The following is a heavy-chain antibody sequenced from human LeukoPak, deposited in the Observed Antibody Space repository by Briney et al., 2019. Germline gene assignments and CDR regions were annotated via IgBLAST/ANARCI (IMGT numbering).Heavy chain of an antibody. D-gene: IGHD1-26*01. CDR3: AREEGATRGYYYGMDV. J-gene: IGHJ6*02. Sequence: QTLSLTCAISGDSVSSSSAAWNWIRQSPSRGLEWLGRTYYRSKWYNDYAVSVKSRITINPDTSKNQFSLQLNSVAPEDTAVYYCAREEGATRGYYYGMDVWGQGTTVTVSS. V-gene: IGHV6-1*01. CDR1: GDSVSSSSAA. CDR2: TYYRSKWYN.